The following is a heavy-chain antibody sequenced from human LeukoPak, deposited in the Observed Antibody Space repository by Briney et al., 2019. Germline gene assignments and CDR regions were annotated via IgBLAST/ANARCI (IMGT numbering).Heavy chain of an antibody. J-gene: IGHJ4*02. CDR1: GYTFSSYG. D-gene: IGHD3-22*01. CDR3: VCADYDRGGSADY. Sequence: ASEKLSCNASGYTFSSYGISWVRHAPAQGMEWMGCSNPNSGGTNNSQQFHDRVAMIRETSFSTAYMELSRLRSDDTAVYYCVCADYDRGGSADYWGQGTLVTVSS. V-gene: IGHV1-2*02. CDR2: SNPNSGGT.